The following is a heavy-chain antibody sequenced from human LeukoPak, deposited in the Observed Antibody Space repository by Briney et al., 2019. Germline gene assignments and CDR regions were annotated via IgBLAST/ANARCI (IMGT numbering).Heavy chain of an antibody. V-gene: IGHV3-15*01. CDR2: LKSKTDGGTT. D-gene: IGHD3-22*01. CDR3: TTTLSSGSLYYFDY. J-gene: IGHJ4*02. CDR1: GFTFSNAW. Sequence: GGSLRLSCAASGFTFSNAWMSWVRQAPGKGLEWVGRLKSKTDGGTTDYAAPVKGRFTISRDDSKNTLYLQMNSLKTEDTAVYYCTTTLSSGSLYYFDYWGQGTLVTVSS.